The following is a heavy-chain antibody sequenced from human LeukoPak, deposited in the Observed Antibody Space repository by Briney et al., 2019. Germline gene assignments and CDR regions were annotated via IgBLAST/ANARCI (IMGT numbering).Heavy chain of an antibody. J-gene: IGHJ4*02. CDR2: ISYDGSNK. CDR3: ARADCSSSSCYTVSY. V-gene: IGHV3-30*03. Sequence: GGSLRLSCAASGFTFSSYGMHWVRQAPGKGLEWVAVISYDGSNKYYADSVKGRFTIPRDNSKNTVYLQLDSLKADDTAVYYCARADCSSSSCYTVSYWGQGTLVTVSS. D-gene: IGHD2-2*01. CDR1: GFTFSSYG.